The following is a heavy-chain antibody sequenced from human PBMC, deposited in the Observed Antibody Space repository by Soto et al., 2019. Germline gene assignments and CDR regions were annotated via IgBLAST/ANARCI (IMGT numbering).Heavy chain of an antibody. CDR2: ISSSSSTI. Sequence: GGSLRLSCAASGFTFSSYSMNWVRQAPGKGLEWVSYISSSSSTIYYADSVKGRFTISRDNAKNSLYLQMNSLRDEDTAVYYCARVPLYNWNYEALGGRNWFDPWGQGTLVTVSS. CDR3: ARVPLYNWNYEALGGRNWFDP. J-gene: IGHJ5*02. V-gene: IGHV3-48*02. CDR1: GFTFSSYS. D-gene: IGHD1-7*01.